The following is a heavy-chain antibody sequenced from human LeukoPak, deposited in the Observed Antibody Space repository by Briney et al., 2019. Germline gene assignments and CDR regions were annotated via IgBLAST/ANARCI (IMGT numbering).Heavy chain of an antibody. CDR3: AKTMVRGAVNFDY. Sequence: QPGGSLRLSCAASGFTFSSYAMSWGRQAPGKGLEWVSAISGSGGSTYYADSVKGRFTISRDNSKNTLYLQMNSLRAEDAAVYYCAKTMVRGAVNFDYWGQGTLVTVSS. J-gene: IGHJ4*02. CDR1: GFTFSSYA. CDR2: ISGSGGST. D-gene: IGHD3-10*01. V-gene: IGHV3-23*01.